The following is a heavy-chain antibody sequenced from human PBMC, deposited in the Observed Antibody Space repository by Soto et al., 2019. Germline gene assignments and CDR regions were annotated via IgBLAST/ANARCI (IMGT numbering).Heavy chain of an antibody. J-gene: IGHJ5*02. Sequence: SETLSLTCTVSGYSINSDDYWGWIQQPPGKGLEWIASLYNSGSTYYSPSLKSRVTISGDTSKSQFSLKLSSVTAADTAVYYCARHTRNQFDPWGQGTLVTVSS. CDR2: LYNSGST. CDR3: ARHTRNQFDP. CDR1: GYSINSDDY. V-gene: IGHV4-38-2*02.